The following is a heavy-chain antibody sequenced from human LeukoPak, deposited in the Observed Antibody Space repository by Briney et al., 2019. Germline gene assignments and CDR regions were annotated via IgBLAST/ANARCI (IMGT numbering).Heavy chain of an antibody. CDR1: GYSISSGYY. V-gene: IGHV4-38-2*02. J-gene: IGHJ5*02. D-gene: IGHD2-2*01. CDR3: ARVMPDNWFDP. CDR2: IYHSGST. Sequence: SETLSLTCTVSGYSISSGYYWGWIRQPPGKGLEWIGSIYHSGSTYYNPSLKSRVTISVDTSKNQFSLKLSSVTAADTAVYYCARVMPDNWFDPWGQGTLVTVSS.